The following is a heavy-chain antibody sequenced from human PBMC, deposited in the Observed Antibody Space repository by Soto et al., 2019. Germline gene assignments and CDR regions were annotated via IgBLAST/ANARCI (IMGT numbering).Heavy chain of an antibody. D-gene: IGHD5-18*01. J-gene: IGHJ4*02. CDR3: AKDLYSYGLFYFDY. CDR2: ISYDGSNK. Sequence: GGSLRLSCAASGFTYSTYTMHWVRQAPGKGLEWVAVISYDGSNKYYADSVKGRFTISRDNSKNTLYLQMNSLRAEDTAVYYYAKDLYSYGLFYFDYWGQGTLVTVS. CDR1: GFTYSTYT. V-gene: IGHV3-30*18.